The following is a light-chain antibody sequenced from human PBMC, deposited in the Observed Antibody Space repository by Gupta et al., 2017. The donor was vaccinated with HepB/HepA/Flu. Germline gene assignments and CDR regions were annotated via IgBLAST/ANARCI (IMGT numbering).Light chain of an antibody. CDR2: DVS. J-gene: IGLJ2*01. Sequence: QSGLTQPASVSGSPGLSITISCTGTSSDIGAYDSVSWYQQYPGRAPKLLIYDVSNRPSGVSIRFSGSKTGNSASLTISGLQPDDEAVYYCASFRSGFTLVIFGGGTELAVL. CDR3: ASFRSGFTLVI. V-gene: IGLV2-14*03. CDR1: SSDIGAYDS.